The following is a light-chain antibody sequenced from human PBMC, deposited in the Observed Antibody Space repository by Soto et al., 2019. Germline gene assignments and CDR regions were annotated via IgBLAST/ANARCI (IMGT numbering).Light chain of an antibody. Sequence: ENVLKQSPGTLSLSQGEGATLSCRASRGVSANYLAWYQQKPGQAPTLLIYGASIRAAGIPDRFSGSGSGTDFTLTIRRLEPEDFAVYYCQQYGSSPRTFGQGTKVDIK. J-gene: IGKJ1*01. V-gene: IGKV3-20*01. CDR1: RGVSANY. CDR3: QQYGSSPRT. CDR2: GAS.